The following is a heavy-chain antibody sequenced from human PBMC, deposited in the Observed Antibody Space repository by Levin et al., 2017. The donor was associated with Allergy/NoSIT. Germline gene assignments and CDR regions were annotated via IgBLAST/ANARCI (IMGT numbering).Heavy chain of an antibody. CDR1: GFPFSRDW. CDR3: ARDQGYAMDV. V-gene: IGHV3-74*01. J-gene: IGHJ6*02. Sequence: GGSLRLSCAASGFPFSRDWMHWVRQAPGKGLVWVSCIYGDGSSPTYADSVKGRFTISRDNAKNTLYSEMSSLRAEDTAVYYCARDQGYAMDVWGQGTTVIVSS. CDR2: IYGDGSSP.